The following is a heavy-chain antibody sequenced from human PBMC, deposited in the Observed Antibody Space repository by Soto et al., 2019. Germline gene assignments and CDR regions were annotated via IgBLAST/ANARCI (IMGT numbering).Heavy chain of an antibody. CDR3: ARDGHYDFWSETVLEYYYYGMDV. D-gene: IGHD3-3*01. CDR2: INPNSGGT. Sequence: XSVKGSCNASGYSFTGYYMHWVRRAPGQGLEWMGWINPNSGGTNYAQKFQGWVTMTRDTSISTAYMELSRLRSDDTAVYYCARDGHYDFWSETVLEYYYYGMDVWGQGTTVTVSS. J-gene: IGHJ6*02. V-gene: IGHV1-2*04. CDR1: GYSFTGYY.